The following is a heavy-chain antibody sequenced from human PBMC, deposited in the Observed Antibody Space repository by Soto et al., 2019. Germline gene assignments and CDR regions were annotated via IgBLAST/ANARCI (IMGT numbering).Heavy chain of an antibody. Sequence: SQTLSLAWTVYCGSLSSSYRSWNRQPPEKGRGWIEYIYYMGSTNGNPSLKSRVTISVATTRNQSSRKLCSVSAADTAVYYCARDRGVGGPAAMDVGYDAFDIWGQGTMVTVSS. CDR3: ARDRGVGGPAAMDVGYDAFDI. V-gene: IGHV4-59*01. J-gene: IGHJ3*02. CDR1: CGSLSSSY. CDR2: IYYMGST. D-gene: IGHD2-2*01.